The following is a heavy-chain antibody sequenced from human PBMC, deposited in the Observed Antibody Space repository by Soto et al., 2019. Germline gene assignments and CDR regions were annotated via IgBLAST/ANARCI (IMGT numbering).Heavy chain of an antibody. CDR1: GFSLSTSGVG. D-gene: IGHD3-16*01. J-gene: IGHJ3*02. V-gene: IGHV2-5*02. CDR3: AHEKGGLLGGDAFDI. Sequence: QITLKESGPTLVKPTQTLTLTCTFSGFSLSTSGVGVGWIRQPPGKALEWLALIYWDDDKRYSPSLKSRLTITKDTSKNQVVLTMTNMDPVDTATYYCAHEKGGLLGGDAFDIWGQGTMVTVSS. CDR2: IYWDDDK.